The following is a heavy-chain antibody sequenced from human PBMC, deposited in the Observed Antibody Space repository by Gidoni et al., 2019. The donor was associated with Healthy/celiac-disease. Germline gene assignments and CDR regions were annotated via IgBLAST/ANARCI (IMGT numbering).Heavy chain of an antibody. J-gene: IGHJ6*02. Sequence: EVQLVESGGGLVQPGGSLRLSCAASGFTFSSYAMHWVRQAPGKGLEYVSAISSNGGSTYYANSVKGRFTISRDNSKNTLYLQMGSLRAEDMAVYYCARGALYCSSTSCYPYGVNYGMDVWGQGTTVTVSS. CDR1: GFTFSSYA. CDR2: ISSNGGST. D-gene: IGHD2-2*01. CDR3: ARGALYCSSTSCYPYGVNYGMDV. V-gene: IGHV3-64*01.